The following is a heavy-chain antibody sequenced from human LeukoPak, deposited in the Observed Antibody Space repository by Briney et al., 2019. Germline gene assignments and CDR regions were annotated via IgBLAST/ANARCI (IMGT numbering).Heavy chain of an antibody. Sequence: PGGSVRLSCAASGFTFSTYGMSWVRQAPGKGLDWVSAISGNGDYTYYADSVRGRFTISRDNSRTTLFLQMNSLRAEDTALYYCAELPQAGGDYYYIDVWGKGTTVTVSS. V-gene: IGHV3-23*01. J-gene: IGHJ6*03. D-gene: IGHD6-19*01. CDR3: AELPQAGGDYYYIDV. CDR1: GFTFSTYG. CDR2: ISGNGDYT.